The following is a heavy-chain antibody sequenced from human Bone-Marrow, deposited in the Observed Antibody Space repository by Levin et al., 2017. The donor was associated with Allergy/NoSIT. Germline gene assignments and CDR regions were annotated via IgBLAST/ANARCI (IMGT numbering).Heavy chain of an antibody. CDR1: GYTFTGYF. CDR2: INPNTGGT. CDR3: ARVYYNDAGGYVYWFDP. J-gene: IGHJ5*02. Sequence: GESLKISCKASGYTFTGYFIHWVRQAPGQGLEWMGWINPNTGGTNFAQNFQGRVTMTRDTSISTAYMELSRLTSDDTAVYFCARVYYNDAGGYVYWFDPWGQGTLVTVSS. V-gene: IGHV1-2*02. D-gene: IGHD3-22*01.